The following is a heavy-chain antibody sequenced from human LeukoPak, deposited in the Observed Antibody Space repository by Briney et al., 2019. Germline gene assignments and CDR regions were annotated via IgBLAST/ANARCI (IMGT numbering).Heavy chain of an antibody. V-gene: IGHV2-5*02. Sequence: ESGPTLVKPTQTLTLTCTFSGFSLSTNEVAVGWVRQPPGMALEWLALIYGDDDKRYNPSLNNRLTISRDTSANEVVLAMTNMDSLDTATYDCACRTRRRGGTYSPFPNRGQGTLIIVSS. D-gene: IGHD1-26*01. CDR3: ACRTRRRGGTYSPFPN. CDR2: IYGDDDK. CDR1: GFSLSTNEVA. J-gene: IGHJ4*02.